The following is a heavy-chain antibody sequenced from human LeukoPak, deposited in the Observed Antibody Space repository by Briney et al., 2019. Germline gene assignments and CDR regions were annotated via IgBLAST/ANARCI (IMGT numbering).Heavy chain of an antibody. CDR1: GYTFTSYA. Sequence: SVKVSCKASGYTFTSYAISWVRQAPGQGLEWMGGIIPIFGTANYAQKFQGRVTITTDESTSTAYMELSSLRSEDTAVYYCARGTGSGYSYGGGYYYYYMDVWGKGTTVTVSS. CDR2: IIPIFGTA. D-gene: IGHD5-18*01. V-gene: IGHV1-69*05. J-gene: IGHJ6*03. CDR3: ARGTGSGYSYGGGYYYYYMDV.